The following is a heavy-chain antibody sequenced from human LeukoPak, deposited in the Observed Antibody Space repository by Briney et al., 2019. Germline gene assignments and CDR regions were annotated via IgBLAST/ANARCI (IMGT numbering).Heavy chain of an antibody. Sequence: GGSLRLSCAASGFTVSSNYMSWVRQAPGKGLEWVSLIYSDGGTYYADSVKGRFTVSRDNSKNTLYLQMNSLRAEDTAMFYCARGRARFDHWGQGTLVTVSS. CDR3: ARGRARFDH. CDR1: GFTVSSNY. CDR2: IYSDGGT. V-gene: IGHV3-53*01. J-gene: IGHJ4*02.